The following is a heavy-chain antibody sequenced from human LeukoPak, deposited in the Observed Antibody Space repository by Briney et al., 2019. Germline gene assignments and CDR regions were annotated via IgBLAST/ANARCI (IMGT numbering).Heavy chain of an antibody. CDR2: IQAKAYGGAT. D-gene: IGHD2-2*01. Sequence: GGSRRLSCSTSGFTFGDYAMSWVRQAPGKGLEWVGFIQAKAYGGATKYAASVNGRFSISRDDSQSIANLQMNDLKTEDTPVYYCTRAPHPRCSSSGCYLDYWGQGTLVAVSS. CDR1: GFTFGDYA. V-gene: IGHV3-49*04. J-gene: IGHJ4*02. CDR3: TRAPHPRCSSSGCYLDY.